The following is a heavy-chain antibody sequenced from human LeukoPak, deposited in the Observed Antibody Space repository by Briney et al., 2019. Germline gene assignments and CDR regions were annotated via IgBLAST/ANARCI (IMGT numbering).Heavy chain of an antibody. CDR2: IYSGST. CDR3: PRDRYYYDSSGYYYFDY. Sequence: SQTLSLTCAVSGGSISSGGYSWSWIRQPPGKGLEWIGYIYSGSTYYNSSLKSRVTISVDTSKNQFSLKLSSVTAADTAVYYCPRDRYYYDSSGYYYFDYWGQGTLVTVSS. D-gene: IGHD3-22*01. V-gene: IGHV4-30-4*07. CDR1: GGSISSGGYS. J-gene: IGHJ4*02.